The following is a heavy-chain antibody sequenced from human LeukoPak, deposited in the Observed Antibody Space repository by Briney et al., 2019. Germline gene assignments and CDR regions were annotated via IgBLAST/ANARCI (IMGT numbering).Heavy chain of an antibody. J-gene: IGHJ4*02. D-gene: IGHD1-1*01. CDR3: ARDEVKSRTVDY. Sequence: SVKVSRKASGGTFSSYAISWVRQAPGQGLEWMGRIIPILGIANYAQKFQGRVTITADKSTSTAYMELSSLRSEDTAVYYCARDEVKSRTVDYWGQGTLVTVSS. V-gene: IGHV1-69*04. CDR2: IIPILGIA. CDR1: GGTFSSYA.